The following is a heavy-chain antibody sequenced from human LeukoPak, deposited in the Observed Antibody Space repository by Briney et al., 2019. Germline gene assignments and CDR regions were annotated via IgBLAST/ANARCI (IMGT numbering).Heavy chain of an antibody. CDR3: ARVTGYMIEDYFDY. CDR1: SGSISSYY. D-gene: IGHD3-22*01. V-gene: IGHV4-59*01. CDR2: IYYSGST. Sequence: SETLSLTCTVSSGSISSYYWSWLRQPPGKGLEWIGYIYYSGSTNYNPSLKSRVTISVETSKNHFSLKLSSVTAADTAVYYCARVTGYMIEDYFDYWGQGTLVTVSS. J-gene: IGHJ4*02.